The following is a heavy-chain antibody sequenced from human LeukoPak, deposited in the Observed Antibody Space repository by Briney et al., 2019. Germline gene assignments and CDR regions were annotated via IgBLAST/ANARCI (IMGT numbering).Heavy chain of an antibody. J-gene: IGHJ3*02. CDR1: GFTFSSYG. CDR3: AKDAWGSYYYDSSGYSNDAFDI. V-gene: IGHV3-33*06. D-gene: IGHD3-22*01. Sequence: GGSLRLSCAASGFTFSSYGMHWVRQAPGKGLVWVAVIWYDGSNKYYADSVKGRFTIYRDNSKNTLYLQMNSLRADDTAVYYCAKDAWGSYYYDSSGYSNDAFDIWGQGTMVTVSS. CDR2: IWYDGSNK.